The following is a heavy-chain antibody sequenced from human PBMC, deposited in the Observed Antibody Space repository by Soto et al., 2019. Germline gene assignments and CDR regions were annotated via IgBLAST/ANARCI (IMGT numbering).Heavy chain of an antibody. V-gene: IGHV4-31*03. CDR1: VGSISSADFC. CDR3: TRHSKYYYGLGPVTR. J-gene: IGHJ4*02. Sequence: SETLTLTCTFSVGSISSADFCCSWIRQHPGKGLEWIGYICYSGTTYYNPSLKSRVTIAADTSKNQFSLKLSSMTAADTAVYYCTRHSKYYYGLGPVTRWGQGTLVIVSS. CDR2: ICYSGTT. D-gene: IGHD3-10*01.